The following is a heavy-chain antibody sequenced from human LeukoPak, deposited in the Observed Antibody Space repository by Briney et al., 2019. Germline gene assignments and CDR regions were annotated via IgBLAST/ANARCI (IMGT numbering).Heavy chain of an antibody. CDR2: IYTSGST. CDR1: GGSISSYY. Sequence: SETLSLTCTVSGGSISSYYWSWIRQPAGKGLEWIGRIYTSGSTNYNPSLKSRVTMSVDTSKNQFSLKLSSVTAADTAVYYCARHSSSWYHYYYYMDVWGKGTTVTVSS. J-gene: IGHJ6*03. V-gene: IGHV4-4*07. CDR3: ARHSSSWYHYYYYMDV. D-gene: IGHD6-13*01.